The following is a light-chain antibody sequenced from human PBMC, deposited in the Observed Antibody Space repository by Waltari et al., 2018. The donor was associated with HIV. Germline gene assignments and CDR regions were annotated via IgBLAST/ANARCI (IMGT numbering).Light chain of an antibody. Sequence: IQMTHSPSTLSASVGDRATLTCRASQRINSLLHWFQQRPGRAPRLLIYAASSLQSGVPSRFSGNGSGTDFTLTISSLQPEDFATYYCQQSFSAPFTFGGGTRVEIK. J-gene: IGKJ4*01. CDR2: AAS. V-gene: IGKV1-39*01. CDR3: QQSFSAPFT. CDR1: QRINSL.